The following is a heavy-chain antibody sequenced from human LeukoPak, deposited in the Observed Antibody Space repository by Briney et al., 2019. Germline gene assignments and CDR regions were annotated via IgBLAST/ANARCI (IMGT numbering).Heavy chain of an antibody. J-gene: IGHJ4*02. CDR2: IYYSGST. CDR1: GGSISSYY. D-gene: IGHD5-18*01. CDR3: ARVNVDTAMVTFDY. V-gene: IGHV4-59*01. Sequence: PSETLSLTCTVSGGSISSYYWSWIRQPPGKGLEWIGYIYYSGSTNYNPSLKSRVTISVDTSKNQFSLKLSSVTAADTAVYYCARVNVDTAMVTFDYWGQGTLVTVSS.